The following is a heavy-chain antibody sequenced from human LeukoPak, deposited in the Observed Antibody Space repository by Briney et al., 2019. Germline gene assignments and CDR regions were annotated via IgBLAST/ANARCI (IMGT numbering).Heavy chain of an antibody. J-gene: IGHJ4*02. CDR3: ARGRPNWNDALKPTPYYFDY. CDR1: GYTFTSYA. D-gene: IGHD1-1*01. V-gene: IGHV1-3*01. CDR2: INAGNGNT. Sequence: PRASVKVSCKASGYTFTSYAMHWVRQAPGQRPEWMGWINAGNGNTKYSQKFQGRVTITGDTSASTAYMELSSLRSEDTAVYYCARGRPNWNDALKPTPYYFDYWGQGTLVTVSS.